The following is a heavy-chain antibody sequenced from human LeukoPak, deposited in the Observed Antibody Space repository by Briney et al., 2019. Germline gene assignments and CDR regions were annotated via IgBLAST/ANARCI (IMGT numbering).Heavy chain of an antibody. CDR2: IYYSGST. Sequence: KPSETLSLTCTVSGGSISSYYWSWIRQPPGKGLEWIGYIYYSGSTNYNPSLKSRVTISVDTSKNQFSLKLSSVTAADTAVYYCARGYSYGYLVFDYWGQGTLVTVSS. CDR1: GGSISSYY. V-gene: IGHV4-59*01. CDR3: ARGYSYGYLVFDY. J-gene: IGHJ4*02. D-gene: IGHD5-18*01.